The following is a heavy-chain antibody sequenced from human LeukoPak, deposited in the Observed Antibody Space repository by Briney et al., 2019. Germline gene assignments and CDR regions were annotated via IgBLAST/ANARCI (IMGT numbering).Heavy chain of an antibody. CDR3: TTGPSGYFDWLFSFDY. CDR2: IKRETDGGTI. V-gene: IGHV3-15*01. Sequence: GGSLRLSCAASGFTLNNAWMSWVRQAPGRGLEWLGRIKRETDGGTIDYAAPVKGRFTISRDDSRNTLYLQMDSLKIEDTAVYYCTTGPSGYFDWLFSFDYWGQGTLVTVSS. D-gene: IGHD3-9*01. CDR1: GFTLNNAW. J-gene: IGHJ4*02.